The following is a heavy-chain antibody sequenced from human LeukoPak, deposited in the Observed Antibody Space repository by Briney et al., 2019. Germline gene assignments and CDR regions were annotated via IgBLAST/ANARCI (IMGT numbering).Heavy chain of an antibody. CDR3: TKDLSSGYYSMTEYFQH. D-gene: IGHD3-22*01. CDR1: GFTFSSYA. CDR2: ISGSGGST. V-gene: IGHV3-23*01. Sequence: GGSLRLSCAASGFTFSSYAMSWVRQAPGKGLEWVSAISGSGGSTYYADSVKGRFTISRDNSKNTLYLQMNSLRAEDTAVYYCTKDLSSGYYSMTEYFQHWGQGTLVTVSS. J-gene: IGHJ1*01.